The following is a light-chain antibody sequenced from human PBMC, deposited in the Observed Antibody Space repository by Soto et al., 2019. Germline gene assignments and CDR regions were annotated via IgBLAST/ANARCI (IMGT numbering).Light chain of an antibody. CDR3: SSYAGSGTFV. CDR1: SSDVGGYNY. Sequence: QSVLTQPASVSGSPGQSITISCTGTSSDVGGYNYVSWYQQHPGKAPKLIIYEVSNRPSGVSNRFSGSKSGNTASLTISGLQAEDEADYYCSSYAGSGTFVFGSGTKLTVL. J-gene: IGLJ1*01. CDR2: EVS. V-gene: IGLV2-14*01.